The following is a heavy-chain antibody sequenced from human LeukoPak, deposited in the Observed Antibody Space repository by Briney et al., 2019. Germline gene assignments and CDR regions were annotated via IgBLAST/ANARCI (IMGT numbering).Heavy chain of an antibody. Sequence: PSETLSLTCAVYGGSFSGYYWSWIRQPPGKGLEWIGEINHSGSTNYNPSLKSRVTISVDTSKNQFSLKLSSVTAADTAVYYCARLGGIVRNWFDPWGQGTLVTV. CDR3: ARLGGIVRNWFDP. D-gene: IGHD1-26*01. J-gene: IGHJ5*02. CDR1: GGSFSGYY. CDR2: INHSGST. V-gene: IGHV4-34*01.